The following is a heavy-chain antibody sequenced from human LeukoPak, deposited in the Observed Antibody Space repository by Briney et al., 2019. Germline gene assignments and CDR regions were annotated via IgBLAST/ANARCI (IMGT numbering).Heavy chain of an antibody. J-gene: IGHJ4*02. CDR1: GFTFSSYA. CDR2: ISYDGGNK. Sequence: GGSLRLSCAASGFTFSSYAMHWVRQAPGKGLEWVAVISYDGGNKYYADSVKGRFTISRDNSKNTLYLQMNSLRAEDTAVYYCARLPLAAAGNDYWGQGTLVTVSS. CDR3: ARLPLAAAGNDY. V-gene: IGHV3-30-3*01. D-gene: IGHD6-13*01.